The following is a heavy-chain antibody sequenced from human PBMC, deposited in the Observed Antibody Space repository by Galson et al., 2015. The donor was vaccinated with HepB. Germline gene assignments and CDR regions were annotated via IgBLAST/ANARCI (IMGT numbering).Heavy chain of an antibody. CDR2: IYYSGST. V-gene: IGHV4-30-4*01. CDR3: ARDRPGIAADY. J-gene: IGHJ4*02. CDR1: GGSISSGDYY. Sequence: TLSLTCTVSGGSISSGDYYWSWIRQPPGKGLEWIGYIYYSGSTYYNPSLKSRVTISVDTSKNQFSLKMSSVTAADTAVYYCARDRPGIAADYWGQGTLVTVSS. D-gene: IGHD6-13*01.